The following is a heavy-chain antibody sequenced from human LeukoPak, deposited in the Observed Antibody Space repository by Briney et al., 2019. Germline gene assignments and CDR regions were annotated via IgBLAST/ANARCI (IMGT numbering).Heavy chain of an antibody. CDR1: GGSISSSSYY. CDR2: IYYTGST. D-gene: IGHD4-23*01. CDR3: ASLGKYFYNYMDV. J-gene: IGHJ6*03. V-gene: IGHV4-39*01. Sequence: PSETLSLTCTVSGGSISSSSYYWGWVRQPPGKGLEWIGTIYYTGSTYYNPSLKSRVTISVDTSKNQFSLKLSSVTAADTAVFYRASLGKYFYNYMDVWGNGTTVTVSS.